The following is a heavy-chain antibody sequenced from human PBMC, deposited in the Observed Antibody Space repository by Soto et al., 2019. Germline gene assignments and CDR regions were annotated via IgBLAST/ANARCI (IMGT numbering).Heavy chain of an antibody. J-gene: IGHJ4*02. CDR1: GYTFTSYY. Sequence: QVQLVQSGAEVKKPGASVKVSCKASGYTFTSYYMHWVRQAPGQGLEWMGIINPSGGSTSYAQKFQGRVTMTRDTSTSTVYMELSSLRSEDTAVYYCARDSSLTQYYYDSSGYHFYFDYWGQGTLVTVSS. V-gene: IGHV1-46*01. CDR3: ARDSSLTQYYYDSSGYHFYFDY. D-gene: IGHD3-22*01. CDR2: INPSGGST.